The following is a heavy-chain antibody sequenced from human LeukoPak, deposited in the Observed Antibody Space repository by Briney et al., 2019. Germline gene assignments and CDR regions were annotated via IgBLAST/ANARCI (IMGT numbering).Heavy chain of an antibody. CDR1: GFTFSNYW. CDR3: AKDIKMARSSSWYRAFDI. J-gene: IGHJ3*02. Sequence: PGGSLRLSCAASGFTFSNYWMSWVRQAPGKGLEWVANIKFDGSDKFYVDSVKGRFTISRDNAKNSLYLQMNSLRAEDTALYYCAKDIKMARSSSWYRAFDIWGQGTMVTVSS. D-gene: IGHD6-13*01. CDR2: IKFDGSDK. V-gene: IGHV3-7*03.